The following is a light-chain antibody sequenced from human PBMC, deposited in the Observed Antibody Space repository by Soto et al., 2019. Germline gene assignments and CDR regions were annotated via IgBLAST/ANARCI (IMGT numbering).Light chain of an antibody. CDR1: SSDVGGYNY. CDR2: DVS. CDR3: SSYTSSSTYV. J-gene: IGLJ1*01. V-gene: IGLV2-14*01. Sequence: QSALTQPASVSGPPGQSTTISCTGDSSDVGGYNYVSWYQQYPGKAPKVMIYDVSNRPSGVSNRFSGSKSGNTASLTISGLQAEDEADYYCSSYTSSSTYVFGTGTKLTVL.